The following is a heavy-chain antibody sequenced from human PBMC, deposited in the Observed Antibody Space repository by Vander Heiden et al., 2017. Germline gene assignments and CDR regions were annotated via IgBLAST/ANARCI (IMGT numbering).Heavy chain of an antibody. J-gene: IGHJ3*02. D-gene: IGHD6-19*01. CDR3: ARDRSSGWYDAFDI. Sequence: EVQLVESGGGVVRPGGYLRLSCAASGVTFDDYGMSWVRQAPGKGLEWVSGINWNGGSTGYADSVKGRFTISRDNAKNSLYLQMNSLRAEDTALYYCARDRSSGWYDAFDIWGQGTMVTVSS. CDR2: INWNGGST. CDR1: GVTFDDYG. V-gene: IGHV3-20*04.